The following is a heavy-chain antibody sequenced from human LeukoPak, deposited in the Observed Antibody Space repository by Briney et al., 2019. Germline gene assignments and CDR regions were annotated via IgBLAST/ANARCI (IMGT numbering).Heavy chain of an antibody. D-gene: IGHD5-18*01. CDR1: GYSISSGYY. J-gene: IGHJ5*02. Sequence: PSETLSLTCTVSGYSISSGYYWGWIRQPPGKGLEWIGSIYHSGSTYYNPSLKSRVTISVDTSKNQFSLKLSSVTAADTAVYYCARDSPSVWLQVHWFDPWGQGTLVTVSS. CDR3: ARDSPSVWLQVHWFDP. CDR2: IYHSGST. V-gene: IGHV4-38-2*02.